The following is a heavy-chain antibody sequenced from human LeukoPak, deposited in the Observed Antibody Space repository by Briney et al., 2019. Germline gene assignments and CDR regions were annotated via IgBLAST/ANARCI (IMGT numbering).Heavy chain of an antibody. CDR2: IFYSGST. D-gene: IGHD2-2*03. Sequence: EPSETLSLTCAVSGGSISNSNWWSWVRQPPGKGLEWIGEIFYSGSTNYNPSLKSRVTLSLDKSKNQFSLKLSSVTAADTAVYYCARLLRVGYCSTTTCNWFDPWGQGTLVTVSS. J-gene: IGHJ5*02. V-gene: IGHV4-4*02. CDR3: ARLLRVGYCSTTTCNWFDP. CDR1: GGSISNSNW.